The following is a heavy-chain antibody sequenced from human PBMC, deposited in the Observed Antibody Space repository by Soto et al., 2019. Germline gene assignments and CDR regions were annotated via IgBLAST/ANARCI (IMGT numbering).Heavy chain of an antibody. CDR3: AKLDRSRAARPSSYYYMDV. V-gene: IGHV3-23*01. Sequence: GGSLRLSCAASGFTFSSYAMSWVRQAPGKGLEWVSAISGSGGSTYYADSVKGRFTISRDNSKNTLYLQMNSLRAEDTAVYYCAKLDRSRAARPSSYYYMDVWGKGTTVTVSS. J-gene: IGHJ6*03. D-gene: IGHD6-6*01. CDR1: GFTFSSYA. CDR2: ISGSGGST.